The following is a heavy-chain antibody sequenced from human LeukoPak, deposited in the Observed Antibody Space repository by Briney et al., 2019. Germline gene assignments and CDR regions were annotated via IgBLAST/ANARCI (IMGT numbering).Heavy chain of an antibody. J-gene: IGHJ4*02. V-gene: IGHV4-59*01. CDR1: GGSIRSYY. Sequence: SETLSLTCTVSGGSIRSYYWSWIRQPPGKGLEWIGYIYYSGSTNYNPSLKSRVTISVDTSKNQFSLKLSSVTAANTAVYYCASGGGATGYFDYWGQGTLVTVSS. D-gene: IGHD1-26*01. CDR2: IYYSGST. CDR3: ASGGGATGYFDY.